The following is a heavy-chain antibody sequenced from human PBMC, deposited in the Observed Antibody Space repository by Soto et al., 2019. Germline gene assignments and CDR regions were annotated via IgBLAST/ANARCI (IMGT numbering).Heavy chain of an antibody. V-gene: IGHV5-51*01. Sequence: PGESLKISCKGSGYSFPKYYIGWVRQMPGKDLEWMAIIYPDDSDTRYSPSFQGQVTISADKSISTAYLQWSSLKASDTAMYYCVRMGFSWFCYLSYYYYGMYVWAQGTTVPVS. J-gene: IGHJ6*02. CDR1: GYSFPKYY. D-gene: IGHD2-15*01. CDR3: VRMGFSWFCYLSYYYYGMYV. CDR2: IYPDDSDT.